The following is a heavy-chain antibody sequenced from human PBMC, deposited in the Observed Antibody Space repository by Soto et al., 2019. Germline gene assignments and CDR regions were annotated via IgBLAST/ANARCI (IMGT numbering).Heavy chain of an antibody. V-gene: IGHV4-59*01. J-gene: IGHJ6*02. CDR2: IYYSGST. CDR1: CGSIISYY. CDR3: ARDRGITMVRGAQYYYYGMDV. Sequence: SETVSLTCTFSCGSIISYYWSWIRQPPGKGLEWIGYIYYSGSTNYNPSLKSRVTISVDTSKNQFSLKLSSVTAADTAVYYCARDRGITMVRGAQYYYYGMDVWGQGTTVTVSS. D-gene: IGHD3-10*01.